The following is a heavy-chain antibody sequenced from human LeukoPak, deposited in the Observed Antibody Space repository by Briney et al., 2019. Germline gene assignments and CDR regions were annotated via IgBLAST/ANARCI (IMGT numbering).Heavy chain of an antibody. V-gene: IGHV4-39*01. D-gene: IGHD6-13*01. J-gene: IGHJ4*02. CDR2: IYYSGST. CDR1: GGSISSSSYY. Sequence: PSETLSLTCTVSGGSISSSSYYWGWIRQPPGQGLEWIGSIYYSGSTYYNPSLKSRVTISVDTSKNQFSLKLSSVTAADTAVYYCARRSSSSWYLYDYWGQGTLVTVSS. CDR3: ARRSSSSWYLYDY.